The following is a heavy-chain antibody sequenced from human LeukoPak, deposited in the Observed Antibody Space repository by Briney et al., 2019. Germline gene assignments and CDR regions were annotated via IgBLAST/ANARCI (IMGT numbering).Heavy chain of an antibody. J-gene: IGHJ4*02. CDR3: ASRVRYYYDSSGYYPYYFDY. Sequence: SETLSLTCAVYGGSFSGYYWSWIREPPRKGLEWIGEINHSGSTNYNPSLKSRVTISVDTSKNQFSLKLSSVTAADTAVYYCASRVRYYYDSSGYYPYYFDYWGQGTLVTVSS. D-gene: IGHD3-22*01. CDR2: INHSGST. V-gene: IGHV4-34*01. CDR1: GGSFSGYY.